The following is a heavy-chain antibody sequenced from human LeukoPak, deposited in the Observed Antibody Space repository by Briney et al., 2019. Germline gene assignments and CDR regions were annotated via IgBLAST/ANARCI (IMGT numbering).Heavy chain of an antibody. J-gene: IGHJ3*02. CDR2: IYYSGSS. CDR1: GGSINNGGYY. D-gene: IGHD6-6*01. Sequence: IPSETLSLTCTVSGGSINNGGYYWSWIRQHPGKGLEWIGYIYYSGSSYYNPSLRSRVTISVDTSKNQFSLKLSSVTAADTAVYYCARAEYSSSSGAFDIWGQGTMVTVSS. CDR3: ARAEYSSSSGAFDI. V-gene: IGHV4-30-4*01.